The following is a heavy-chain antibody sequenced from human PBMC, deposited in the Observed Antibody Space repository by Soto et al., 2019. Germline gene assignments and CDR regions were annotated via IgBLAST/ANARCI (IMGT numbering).Heavy chain of an antibody. Sequence: GESLKISCKGSGYSFTSYWICCVRPMPGKGLEWMGIIYPGDSDTRYSPSFQGQVTISADKSISTAYLQWSTLKASDTAMYYFTRISAAGKNYYGLDVWGQRTTDTGSA. CDR3: TRISAAGKNYYGLDV. CDR1: GYSFTSYW. CDR2: IYPGDSDT. D-gene: IGHD6-13*01. J-gene: IGHJ6*01. V-gene: IGHV5-51*01.